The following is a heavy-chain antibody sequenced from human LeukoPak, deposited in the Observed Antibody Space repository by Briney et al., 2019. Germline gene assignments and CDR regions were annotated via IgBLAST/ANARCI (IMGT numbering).Heavy chain of an antibody. J-gene: IGHJ4*02. V-gene: IGHV3-53*01. CDR3: ARGERDYGDYGIDY. CDR2: IYSGGST. CDR1: GFTVSSNY. Sequence: QPGGSLRLSCAASGFTVSSNYMSWVRQAPGKGLEWVSVIYSGGSTYYADSVKGRFTISRDNAKNSLYLQMNSLRAEDTAVYYCARGERDYGDYGIDYWGQGTLVTVSS. D-gene: IGHD4-17*01.